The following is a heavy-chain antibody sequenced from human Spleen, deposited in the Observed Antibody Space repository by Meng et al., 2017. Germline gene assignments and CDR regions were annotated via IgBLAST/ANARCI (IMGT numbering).Heavy chain of an antibody. CDR2: INPNSGGT. CDR3: ARGDNWNYETQIDY. D-gene: IGHD1-7*01. CDR1: GYPFTGVY. V-gene: IGHV1-2*06. J-gene: IGHJ4*02. Sequence: HVQLVQYGAGVKKPGASVKVSCTASGYPFTGVYMPWVRQAPGQGLDWMGRINPNSGGTKYAQKFQGRVTMTRDTSISTAYMELSRLRSDDTAVYYCARGDNWNYETQIDYWGQGTMVTVSS.